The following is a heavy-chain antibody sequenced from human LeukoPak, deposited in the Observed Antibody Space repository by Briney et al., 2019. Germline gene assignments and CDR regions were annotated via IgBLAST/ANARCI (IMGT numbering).Heavy chain of an antibody. Sequence: GESLKISCKGSGYSFTSYWIGWVRQMPGKGLEWMGIIYPGDSDTRYSPSFQGQVTISADKSISTAYLQWSSLKASDTAMYYCARRVSMVRGPFNWFDPWGQGTLVTVSS. CDR1: GYSFTSYW. D-gene: IGHD3-10*01. CDR2: IYPGDSDT. J-gene: IGHJ5*02. V-gene: IGHV5-51*01. CDR3: ARRVSMVRGPFNWFDP.